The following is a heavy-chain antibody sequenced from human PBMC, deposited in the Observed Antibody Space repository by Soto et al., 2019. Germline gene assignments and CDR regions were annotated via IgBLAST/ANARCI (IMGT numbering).Heavy chain of an antibody. Sequence: SETLSLTFTVSGGSISSYYWSWLRQPPGKGLEYIGYIYYSGRTNYNPSLKSRVTISVDTSKNQFSLILNSVTVADTAVYYCARDSFNRRLYFDHWGRAILVTVSS. CDR2: IYYSGRT. J-gene: IGHJ4*02. V-gene: IGHV4-59*01. D-gene: IGHD3-16*01. CDR3: ARDSFNRRLYFDH. CDR1: GGSISSYY.